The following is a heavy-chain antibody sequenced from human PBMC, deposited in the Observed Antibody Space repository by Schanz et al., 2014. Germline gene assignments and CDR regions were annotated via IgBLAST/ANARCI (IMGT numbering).Heavy chain of an antibody. CDR3: VSQTGSTNS. D-gene: IGHD6-13*01. CDR1: GFTFGDYA. CDR2: ISGSSRTI. J-gene: IGHJ4*02. V-gene: IGHV3-48*04. Sequence: EVQLLESGGGLVQPGGSLRLSCAASGFTFGDYAMTWVRQAPGKGLEWVSYISGSSRTIYYADSMKGRFTISRDNAKRSLFLQMNSLRVEDAAVCFCVSQTGSTNSWGQGTLVTVSS.